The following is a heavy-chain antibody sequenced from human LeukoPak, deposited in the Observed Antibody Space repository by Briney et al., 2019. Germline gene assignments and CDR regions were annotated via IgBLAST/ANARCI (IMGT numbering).Heavy chain of an antibody. Sequence: PSETLSLTCTVSGGSSSSYYWSWIRQPPGKGLEWIGYIYYSGSTNYNPSLKSRVTISVDTSKNQFSLKLSSVTAADTAVYYCARGGGSYLGAFDIWGQGTMVTVSS. CDR3: ARGGGSYLGAFDI. J-gene: IGHJ3*02. CDR1: GGSSSSYY. D-gene: IGHD1-26*01. V-gene: IGHV4-59*01. CDR2: IYYSGST.